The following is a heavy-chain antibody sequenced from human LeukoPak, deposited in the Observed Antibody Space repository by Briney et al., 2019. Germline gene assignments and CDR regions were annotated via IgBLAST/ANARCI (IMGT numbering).Heavy chain of an antibody. D-gene: IGHD3-22*01. CDR3: ARVPRGPHYYDSSGHAFDI. J-gene: IGHJ3*02. Sequence: SETLSLTCAVYGGSFTDYYWSWIRQPPGKGLEWIGEINHSGSTNYNPSLKSRVTISVDTSKNQFSLKLSSVTAADTAVYYCARVPRGPHYYDSSGHAFDIWGQGTMVTVSS. V-gene: IGHV4-34*01. CDR1: GGSFTDYY. CDR2: INHSGST.